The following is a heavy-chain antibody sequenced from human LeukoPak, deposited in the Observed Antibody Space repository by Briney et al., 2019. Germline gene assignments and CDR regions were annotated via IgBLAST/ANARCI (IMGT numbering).Heavy chain of an antibody. D-gene: IGHD3-22*01. Sequence: PGGSLRLSCAASGFTVSSNYMSWARQAPGKGLEWFSVIYSGGSTYYADSVKGRFTISRDNSKNTLYLQMNSLRAEDTAVYYCARVSRLTFQHWGQGTLVTVSS. V-gene: IGHV3-53*01. CDR1: GFTVSSNY. CDR3: ARVSRLTFQH. CDR2: IYSGGST. J-gene: IGHJ1*01.